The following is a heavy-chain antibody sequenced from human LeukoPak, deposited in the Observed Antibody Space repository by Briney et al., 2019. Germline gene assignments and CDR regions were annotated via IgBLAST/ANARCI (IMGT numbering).Heavy chain of an antibody. CDR1: GGSINNYY. Sequence: SETLSLTCAVSGGSINNYYWYWMRQPPGKGLEWIGYVWYSGTTKYNPSLKSRVTISVDTSKNQFSLKLNYVTAADTAVYYCAKGGPEASAGLTWFDPWGQGTRVTVSS. CDR3: AKGGPEASAGLTWFDP. V-gene: IGHV4-59*01. J-gene: IGHJ5*02. D-gene: IGHD1-14*01. CDR2: VWYSGTT.